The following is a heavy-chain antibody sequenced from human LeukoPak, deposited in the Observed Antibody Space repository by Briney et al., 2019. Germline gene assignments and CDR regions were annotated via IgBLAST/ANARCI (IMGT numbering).Heavy chain of an antibody. CDR1: GSRFDDHG. J-gene: IGHJ4*02. D-gene: IGHD6-19*01. V-gene: IGHV3-20*04. CDR3: ARGDSSGWYFDD. CDR2: INWNGGST. Sequence: PGGSLRLSCTAPGSRFDDHGMAWVRQAPGKGLEWLCGINWNGGSTGYADSVKGRFTISRDNAKNSLYLQMNSLRADDTALYCCARGDSSGWYFDDWGQGTLVTVSS.